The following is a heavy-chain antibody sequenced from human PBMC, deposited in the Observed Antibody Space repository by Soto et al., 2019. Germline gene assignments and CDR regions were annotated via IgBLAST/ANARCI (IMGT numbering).Heavy chain of an antibody. CDR2: IYYSGST. CDR3: ARAQVSIVGATYFDY. V-gene: IGHV4-59*01. D-gene: IGHD1-26*01. CDR1: GGSISSYY. J-gene: IGHJ4*02. Sequence: SSETLSLTCTVSGGSISSYYWSWIRQPPGKGLEWIGYIYYSGSTNYNPSLKSRVTISVDTSKNQFSLKLSSVTAADTAVYYCARAQVSIVGATYFDYWGQGTLVTVSS.